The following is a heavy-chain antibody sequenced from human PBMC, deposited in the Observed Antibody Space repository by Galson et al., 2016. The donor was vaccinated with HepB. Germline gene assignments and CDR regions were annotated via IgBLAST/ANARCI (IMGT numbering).Heavy chain of an antibody. CDR1: GFTFSSYS. D-gene: IGHD1-26*01. CDR2: ISSSSSYI. CDR3: ARAPKWEPDAGDAFEI. V-gene: IGHV3-21*01. Sequence: SLRLSCAASGFTFSSYSMNWVRQAPGKGLEWVSSISSSSSYIYYADSVKGRFTIPRDNAKNSLYLQMNSLRAEDTAVYYCARAPKWEPDAGDAFEIWGQGTMVTVST. J-gene: IGHJ3*02.